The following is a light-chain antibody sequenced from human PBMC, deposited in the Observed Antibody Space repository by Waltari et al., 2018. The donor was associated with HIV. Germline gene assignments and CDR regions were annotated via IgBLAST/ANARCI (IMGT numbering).Light chain of an antibody. CDR2: DVS. V-gene: IGLV2-14*03. CDR3: SSYTSSSTYV. Sequence: QSALTQPASVSGSPGQSITISCTGTSSDVGGTKYVSWHQQYPGEAPKIIIHDVSDRPSGISNRFSDSKSGNTASLTISGLQTEDEADYYCSSYTSSSTYVFGTGTRVTVL. J-gene: IGLJ1*01. CDR1: SSDVGGTKY.